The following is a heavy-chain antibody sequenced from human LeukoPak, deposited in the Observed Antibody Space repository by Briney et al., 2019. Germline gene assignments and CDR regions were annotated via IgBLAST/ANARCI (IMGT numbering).Heavy chain of an antibody. V-gene: IGHV3-48*01. CDR2: ISSSSSTI. J-gene: IGHJ4*02. CDR3: ARPYGDYYFDY. CDR1: GFTFSSYS. Sequence: GGSLRLSCAASGFTFSSYSMNWVRQAPGKGLEWVSYISSSSSTIYYADSVKGRFTISRDNAKNSLYLQMNSLRAEDTAVYYCARPYGDYYFDYWGQGTLVTVSS. D-gene: IGHD4-17*01.